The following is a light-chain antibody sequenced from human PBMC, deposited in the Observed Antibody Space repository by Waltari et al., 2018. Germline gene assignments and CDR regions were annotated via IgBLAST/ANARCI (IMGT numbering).Light chain of an antibody. CDR3: QQRSNWPPTT. CDR2: DAS. CDR1: QSVSSY. V-gene: IGKV3-11*01. J-gene: IGKJ1*01. Sequence: EIVLTQSPPTLSLSPGERATLSCRARQSVSSYLAWYQQKPGQAPRLLIYDASNRATGIPARFSGSGSGTDFTLTISSLEPEDFAVYYCQQRSNWPPTTFGQGTKVEIK.